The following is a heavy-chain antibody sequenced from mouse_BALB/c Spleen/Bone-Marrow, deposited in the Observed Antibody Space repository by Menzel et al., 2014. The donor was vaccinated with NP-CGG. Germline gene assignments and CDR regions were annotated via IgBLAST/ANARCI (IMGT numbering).Heavy chain of an antibody. CDR1: GYTFTDHA. Sequence: QVQLQQSGAKLVRPGVSVKISCKGSGYTFTDHAIHWVKRSHAKSLEWIGVISGYYGDAIYNQKFKGKATMTVDKSSSTAYMELARLTSEDSPIYYCARSGKVRNAMDYWGQGASVTVPS. CDR3: ARSGKVRNAMDY. J-gene: IGHJ4*01. V-gene: IGHV1S137*01. CDR2: ISGYYGDA.